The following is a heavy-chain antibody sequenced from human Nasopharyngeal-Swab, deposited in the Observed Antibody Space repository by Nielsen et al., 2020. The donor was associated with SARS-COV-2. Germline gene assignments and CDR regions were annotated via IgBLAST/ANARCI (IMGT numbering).Heavy chain of an antibody. CDR1: GGSIRSSSW. Sequence: SQTLSLTCDVSGGSIRSSSWWTWVRQPPGKGLEWIGEIYHGGNTNYNPSLTSRVSVSVDKSKNQFSLELTSVTATDTAVYYCARAQRGLAATIFYDYMDVWGKGTTVTVSS. V-gene: IGHV4-4*02. CDR2: IYHGGNT. J-gene: IGHJ6*03. CDR3: ARAQRGLAATIFYDYMDV. D-gene: IGHD1-26*01.